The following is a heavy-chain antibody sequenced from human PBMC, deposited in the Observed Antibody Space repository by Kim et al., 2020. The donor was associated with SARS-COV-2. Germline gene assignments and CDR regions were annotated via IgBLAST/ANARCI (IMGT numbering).Heavy chain of an antibody. CDR3: ARDRRDYYGSGSYYMSRYNWFDP. CDR2: ISYDGSNK. Sequence: GGSLRLSCAASGFTFSSYGMHWVRQAPGKGLEWVAVISYDGSNKYYADSVKGRFTISRDNSKNTLYLQMNSLRAEDTAVYYCARDRRDYYGSGSYYMSRYNWFDPWGQGTLVTVSS. D-gene: IGHD3-10*01. J-gene: IGHJ5*02. V-gene: IGHV3-33*05. CDR1: GFTFSSYG.